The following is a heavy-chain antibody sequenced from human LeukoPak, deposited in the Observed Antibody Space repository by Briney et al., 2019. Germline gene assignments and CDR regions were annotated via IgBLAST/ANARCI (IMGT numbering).Heavy chain of an antibody. D-gene: IGHD4-23*01. CDR1: GYTLTELP. J-gene: IGHJ4*02. CDR2: FDPEDGET. V-gene: IGHV1-24*01. Sequence: ASVKVSCKVSGYTLTELPMHWVRQAPGKGLEWMGGFDPEDGETIYAQKFQGRVTMTRDTSTSTVYMELSSLRSEDTAVYYCARAPRWVPFDYWGQGTLVTVSS. CDR3: ARAPRWVPFDY.